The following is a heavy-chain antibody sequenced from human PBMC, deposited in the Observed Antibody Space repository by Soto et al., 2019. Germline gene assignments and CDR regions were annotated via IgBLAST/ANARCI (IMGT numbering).Heavy chain of an antibody. CDR2: IYYSGST. D-gene: IGHD2-8*01. J-gene: IGHJ4*02. Sequence: SETLSLTCTVSGGSISSGGYYWSWIRQHPGKGLEWIGCIYYSGSTYYNPSLKSRVTISVDTSKNQFSLKLRSVTAADTAVYYCARCRLGPLYYFAYRGQGTLVTVSS. CDR3: ARCRLGPLYYFAY. V-gene: IGHV4-31*03. CDR1: GGSISSGGYY.